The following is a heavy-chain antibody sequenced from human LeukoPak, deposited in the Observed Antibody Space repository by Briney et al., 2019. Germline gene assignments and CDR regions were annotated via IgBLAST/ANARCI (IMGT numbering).Heavy chain of an antibody. CDR2: ISYSGSPI. Sequence: GGSLRLSCGASGFRFSDYYMAWIRQAPGKGLEWISYISYSGSPIDYADSMKGRFTISRDNAKNSLYLQMDSLRVEDTAVYYCARGLYSYDCWGQGTLVTVSS. CDR3: ARGLYSYDC. D-gene: IGHD3-16*01. J-gene: IGHJ4*02. CDR1: GFRFSDYY. V-gene: IGHV3-11*04.